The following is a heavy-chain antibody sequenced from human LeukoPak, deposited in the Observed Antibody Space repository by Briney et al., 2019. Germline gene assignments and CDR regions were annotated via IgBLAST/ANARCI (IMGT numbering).Heavy chain of an antibody. V-gene: IGHV4-31*03. CDR3: ARQRAFDI. Sequence: SEILSLTCTVSGASVSSSGYYWSWIRQHPEEGLEWIGCIYNNGNTYYNPSLKSRITISLDTSNNQFSLKLSSVTAADTAVYYCARQRAFDIWGQGTVVTVSS. CDR2: IYNNGNT. J-gene: IGHJ3*02. CDR1: GASVSSSGYY.